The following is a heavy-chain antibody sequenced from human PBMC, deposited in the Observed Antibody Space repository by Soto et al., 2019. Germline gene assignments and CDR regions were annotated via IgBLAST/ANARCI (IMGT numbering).Heavy chain of an antibody. J-gene: IGHJ5*02. Sequence: TLYLTCTVSGGAISAGGYYWGWIRQHPGKGREGIGYIYNSATTYYHPSLKSRVTISVDTSKNQFPLKLSSVTVADTAVYYCARGPAPWGQGTLVTVSS. CDR3: ARGPAP. V-gene: IGHV4-31*03. CDR2: IYNSATT. CDR1: GGAISAGGYY.